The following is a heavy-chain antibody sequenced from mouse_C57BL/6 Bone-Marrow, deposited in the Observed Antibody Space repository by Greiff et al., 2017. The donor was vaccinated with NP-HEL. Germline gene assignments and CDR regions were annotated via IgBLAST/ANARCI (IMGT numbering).Heavy chain of an antibody. Sequence: QVQLQQSGPELVKPGASVKISCKASGYAFSSSWMNWVKQRPGKGLAWIVRIYPGDGDTNYLGKFKGKATLTADKSSSTAYMQLSSLTSEDSAVYFCARSPLYYGSSYCYWYFDVWGTGTTVTVSS. V-gene: IGHV1-82*01. CDR2: IYPGDGDT. CDR3: ARSPLYYGSSYCYWYFDV. D-gene: IGHD1-1*01. CDR1: GYAFSSSW. J-gene: IGHJ1*03.